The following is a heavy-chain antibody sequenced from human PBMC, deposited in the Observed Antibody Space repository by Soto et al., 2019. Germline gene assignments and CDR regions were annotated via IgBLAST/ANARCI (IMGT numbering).Heavy chain of an antibody. CDR1: GYSFTSYW. Sequence: PGESLKISRKGSGYSFTSYWIGWVRQMPGKGQEWMGIIYPGDSRTRYSPSFQGQVIISADKSISTVYLQWSSLKASDTAMYYCARYLDYGGNSETFDRWGQGTMVTV. CDR2: IYPGDSRT. J-gene: IGHJ3*02. CDR3: ARYLDYGGNSETFDR. D-gene: IGHD4-17*01. V-gene: IGHV5-51*01.